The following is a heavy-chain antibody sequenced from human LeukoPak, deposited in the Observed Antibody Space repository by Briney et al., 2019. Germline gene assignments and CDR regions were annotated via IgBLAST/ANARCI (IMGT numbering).Heavy chain of an antibody. J-gene: IGHJ6*03. CDR3: ARDTTAHYYHSSGYYHGPLYYYMDV. CDR1: GYTFTSYG. Sequence: GASVKVSCKASGYTFTSYGISWVRQAPGQGLGWRGCGSAYNGNTNYAQKLQGRVTMTTDTSKSKAYLELRSLSSADTAVYYCARDTTAHYYHSSGYYHGPLYYYMDVWGKGTTVTVSS. CDR2: GSAYNGNT. V-gene: IGHV1-18*01. D-gene: IGHD3-22*01.